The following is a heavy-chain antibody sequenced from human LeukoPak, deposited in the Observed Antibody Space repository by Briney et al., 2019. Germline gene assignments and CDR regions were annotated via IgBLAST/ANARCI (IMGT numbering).Heavy chain of an antibody. Sequence: GASVKVSCKASGGTFSSYAISWVRQAPGQGLEWMGGIIPIFGTANYAQKFQGRVTITVDESTSTAYMELSSLRSEDTAVYYCARVGADFDFWSGYYKRGRWFDPWGQGTLVTVSS. J-gene: IGHJ5*02. CDR3: ARVGADFDFWSGYYKRGRWFDP. V-gene: IGHV1-69*13. CDR2: IIPIFGTA. CDR1: GGTFSSYA. D-gene: IGHD3-3*01.